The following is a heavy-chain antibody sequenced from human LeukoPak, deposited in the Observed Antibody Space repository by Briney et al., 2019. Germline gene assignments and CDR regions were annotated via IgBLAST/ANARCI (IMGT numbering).Heavy chain of an antibody. D-gene: IGHD3-10*01. Sequence: GGSLRLSCAASGFTFSSYAMSWVRQAPGMGLEWVSDITDSGGDTWHADSVEGRFTISRDNSKNTLYLQMNGLRADDTAVYYCAKGSGSSRPYYFDHWGQGTLVTVSS. CDR3: AKGSGSSRPYYFDH. CDR2: ITDSGGDT. CDR1: GFTFSSYA. V-gene: IGHV3-23*01. J-gene: IGHJ4*02.